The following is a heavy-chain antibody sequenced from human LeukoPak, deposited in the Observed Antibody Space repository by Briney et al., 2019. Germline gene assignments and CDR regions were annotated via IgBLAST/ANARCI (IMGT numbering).Heavy chain of an antibody. Sequence: ASVKVSCKASGYTFTSYGISWVRQAPGQGLEWMGWISTYNGNTNYAQKLQGRVTMTTDTSTSTAYMELRSLRSDDTAVYYCAREGGYSYGLYGDYYGMDVWGQGTTVTVSS. CDR1: GYTFTSYG. D-gene: IGHD5-18*01. J-gene: IGHJ6*02. CDR2: ISTYNGNT. V-gene: IGHV1-18*01. CDR3: AREGGYSYGLYGDYYGMDV.